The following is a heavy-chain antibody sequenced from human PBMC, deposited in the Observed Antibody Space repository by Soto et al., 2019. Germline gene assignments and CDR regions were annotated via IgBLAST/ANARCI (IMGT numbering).Heavy chain of an antibody. CDR3: ARDTVMVPSALYYFDY. CDR2: INPSGGST. J-gene: IGHJ4*02. V-gene: IGHV1-46*01. CDR1: GYTFSKYY. Sequence: GASVKVSCKASGYTFSKYYMHWVRQAPGQGLEWMGIINPSGGSTVYAQKFQGRVTVTRDTSTSTVYMDLSSLRSEDTAVYYCARDTVMVPSALYYFDYWGQGTLVTVSS. D-gene: IGHD2-8*01.